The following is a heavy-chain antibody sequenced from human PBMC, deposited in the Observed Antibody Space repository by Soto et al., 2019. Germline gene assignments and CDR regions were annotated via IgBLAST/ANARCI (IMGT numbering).Heavy chain of an antibody. J-gene: IGHJ3*02. CDR2: ISGSGGST. CDR3: AKGTTAMVTSDAFDI. CDR1: GFTFSSYA. V-gene: IGHV3-23*01. Sequence: GGSLRLSCAASGFTFSSYAMSWVRQAPGKGLEWVSAISGSGGSTYYADSVKGRFTISRDNSKNTLYLQMHSLRAEDTAVYYCAKGTTAMVTSDAFDIWGQGTMVTVSS. D-gene: IGHD5-18*01.